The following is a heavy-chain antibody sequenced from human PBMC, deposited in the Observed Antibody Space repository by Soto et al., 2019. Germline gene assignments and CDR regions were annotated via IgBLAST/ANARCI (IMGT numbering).Heavy chain of an antibody. V-gene: IGHV1-46*03. D-gene: IGHD3-10*01. Sequence: VSVKVSCKASGYVFTIYYIHWVRQAPGQGLEWMGWINPFDGSRMFAQSFQGRVTMTRDTSTSTVYMEVSSLRSEDTAVYYCSRVDPGETSPFDHWGQGTLVTVSS. CDR3: SRVDPGETSPFDH. J-gene: IGHJ4*02. CDR1: GYVFTIYY. CDR2: INPFDGSR.